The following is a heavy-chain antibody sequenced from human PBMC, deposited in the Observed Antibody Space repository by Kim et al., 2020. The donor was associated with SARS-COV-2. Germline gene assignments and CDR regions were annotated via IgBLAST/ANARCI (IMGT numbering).Heavy chain of an antibody. D-gene: IGHD5-18*01. CDR3: AKAGYSYGYTDWPGYGMDV. CDR2: IWYDGSNK. V-gene: IGHV3-33*06. J-gene: IGHJ6*02. Sequence: GGSLRLSCAASGFTFSSYGMHWVRQAPGKGLEWVAVIWYDGSNKYYADSVKGRFTISRDNSKNTLYLQMNSLRAEDTAVYYCAKAGYSYGYTDWPGYGMDVWGQGTTVTVSS. CDR1: GFTFSSYG.